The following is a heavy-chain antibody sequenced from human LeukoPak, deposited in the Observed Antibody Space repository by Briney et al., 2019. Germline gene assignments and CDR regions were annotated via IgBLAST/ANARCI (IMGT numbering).Heavy chain of an antibody. CDR1: GLTFSSKG. Sequence: PGGSLRLSCAASGLTFSSKGMHWARRAPGKGLECVAFIQNDENNKKYAESVKGRFTISRDNSKKTLYLQMNSLRAEDTAVYYCARDWGTSSLYLVNWGHGTLVTVSS. D-gene: IGHD6-6*01. V-gene: IGHV3-30*02. CDR2: IQNDENNK. CDR3: ARDWGTSSLYLVN. J-gene: IGHJ4*01.